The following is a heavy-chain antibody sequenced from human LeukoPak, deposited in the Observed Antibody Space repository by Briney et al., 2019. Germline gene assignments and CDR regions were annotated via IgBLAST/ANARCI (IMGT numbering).Heavy chain of an antibody. Sequence: ASVKVSCKASGYTFTSYGISWVRQAPGQGLEWMGWISAYNGNTNYAQKLQGRVTMTTDTSTSTAYMELRSLRSDDTAVYYCARDQSPGHGARNYYDSHDYWGQGTLVTVSS. CDR3: ARDQSPGHGARNYYDSHDY. CDR1: GYTFTSYG. V-gene: IGHV1-18*01. J-gene: IGHJ4*02. CDR2: ISAYNGNT. D-gene: IGHD3-22*01.